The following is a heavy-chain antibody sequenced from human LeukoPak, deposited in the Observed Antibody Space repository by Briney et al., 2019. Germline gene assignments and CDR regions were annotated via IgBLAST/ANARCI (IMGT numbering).Heavy chain of an antibody. Sequence: EASVKVSCKASGYTFTSYGISWVRQAPGQGLEWMGWTSAYNGNTKYVQKLQGRVTMTTDTSTSTAYMELRSLRSEDTAVYYCARGTKTPRAARTDYFDYWGQGTLVTVSS. CDR2: TSAYNGNT. CDR3: ARGTKTPRAARTDYFDY. J-gene: IGHJ4*02. V-gene: IGHV1-18*01. D-gene: IGHD6-6*01. CDR1: GYTFTSYG.